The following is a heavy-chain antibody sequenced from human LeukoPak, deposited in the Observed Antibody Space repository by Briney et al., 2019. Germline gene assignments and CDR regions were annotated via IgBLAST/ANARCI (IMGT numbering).Heavy chain of an antibody. CDR1: GGTFSSNA. CDR2: IIPIFGTA. V-gene: IGHV1-69*05. J-gene: IGHJ6*03. D-gene: IGHD2-2*01. Sequence: GASVKVSCKASGGTFSSNAISWVRQAPGQGLEWMGGIIPIFGTANYAQKFQGRVTITTDESTSTAYMELSSLRSEDTAVYYCERVPALVPAYMDVWGKGTTVTVSS. CDR3: ERVPALVPAYMDV.